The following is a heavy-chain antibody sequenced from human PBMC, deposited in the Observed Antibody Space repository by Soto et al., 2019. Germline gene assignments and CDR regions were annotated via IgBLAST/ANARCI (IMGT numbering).Heavy chain of an antibody. V-gene: IGHV4-39*01. J-gene: IGHJ5*01. CDR3: ARLLTS. D-gene: IGHD2-8*01. CDR1: GDSITTSSFY. Sequence: CAVSGDSITTSSFYWGLIRQPPGKGLQWVASIDYSGSTYYNPSLKSLVTISVDTSKNQFFLKLTSVTAADTAVYYCARLLTSWGQGILVTVSS. CDR2: IDYSGST.